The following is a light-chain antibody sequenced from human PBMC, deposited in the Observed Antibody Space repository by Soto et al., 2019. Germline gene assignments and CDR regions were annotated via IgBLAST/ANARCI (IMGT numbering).Light chain of an antibody. Sequence: QSALTQPASVSGSPGQSITISCTGTSSDIGTYNLVSWYQQHPGKAPKLIIYEGSKRPSGVSNRFSGCTSGNTASLTICGRQAEGEADYDCGSDAGSSTVEGFGTGSKLTVL. CDR3: GSDAGSSTVEG. V-gene: IGLV2-23*01. J-gene: IGLJ1*01. CDR1: SSDIGTYNL. CDR2: EGS.